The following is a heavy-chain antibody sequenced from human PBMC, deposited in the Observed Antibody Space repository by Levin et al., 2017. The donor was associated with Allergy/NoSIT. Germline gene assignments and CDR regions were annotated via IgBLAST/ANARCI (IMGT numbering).Heavy chain of an antibody. CDR2: IKQDGSEK. J-gene: IGHJ3*02. CDR1: GFTFSNYW. D-gene: IGHD7-27*01. CDR3: ARGDWGDAFDI. Sequence: PGESLKISCAASGFTFSNYWMNWVRQAPGKGLEWVANIKQDGSEKYYVDSVKGRFTISRDNAKNSLYLQMNSLRAEDTAVYYCARGDWGDAFDIWGQGTMVTVSS. V-gene: IGHV3-7*01.